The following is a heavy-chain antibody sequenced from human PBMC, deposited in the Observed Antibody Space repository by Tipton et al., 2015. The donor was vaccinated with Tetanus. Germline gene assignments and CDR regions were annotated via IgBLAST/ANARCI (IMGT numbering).Heavy chain of an antibody. CDR1: GGSISSYY. D-gene: IGHD1-26*01. V-gene: IGHV4-4*07. CDR3: ARGVWSPLYNWFDP. J-gene: IGHJ5*02. Sequence: TLSLTCTVSGGSISSYYWTWIRQPAGKGLEWIGRLYTSGSANYNPSLKSRVTMSVDTSKNQFPLKLSSVTAADTAVYYCARGVWSPLYNWFDPWGQGTLVTVSS. CDR2: LYTSGSA.